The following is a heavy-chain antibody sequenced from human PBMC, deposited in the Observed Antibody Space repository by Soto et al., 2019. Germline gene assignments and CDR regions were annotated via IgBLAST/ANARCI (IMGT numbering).Heavy chain of an antibody. CDR3: ARAGEYGDSRLGFDP. V-gene: IGHV4-59*01. D-gene: IGHD4-17*01. J-gene: IGHJ5*02. CDR1: GGSISSYY. CDR2: IYYSGST. Sequence: SETLSLTCTVSGGSISSYYWSWIRQPPGKGLEWIGYIYYSGSTNYNPSLKSRVTISVDTSKNQFSLKLSSVTAADTAVYYCARAGEYGDSRLGFDPWGQGTLVTVSS.